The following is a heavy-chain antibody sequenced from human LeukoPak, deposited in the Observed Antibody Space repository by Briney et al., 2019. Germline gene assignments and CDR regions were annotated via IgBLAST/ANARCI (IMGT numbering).Heavy chain of an antibody. CDR1: GFPFSRYW. V-gene: IGHV3-7*03. J-gene: IGHJ5*02. CDR3: AISSIAARGWFDP. D-gene: IGHD6-6*01. Sequence: PGGSLRLSCAASGFPFSRYWMSWVRQAPGKGLEWVANIKQDGSEKYYVDSVKGRITISRDNAMNSLYLQMNSLRAEDTAGYYCAISSIAARGWFDPWGQGTLVTVSS. CDR2: IKQDGSEK.